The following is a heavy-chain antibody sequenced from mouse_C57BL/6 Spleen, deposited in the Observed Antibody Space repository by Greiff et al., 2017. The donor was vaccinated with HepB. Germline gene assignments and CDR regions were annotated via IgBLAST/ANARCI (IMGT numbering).Heavy chain of an antibody. CDR2: IYPGDGDT. V-gene: IGHV1-82*01. J-gene: IGHJ2*01. CDR3: AREGGWN. Sequence: QVQLKESGPELVKPGASVKISCKASGYAFSSSWMNWVKQRPGKGLEWIGRIYPGDGDTNYNGKFKGKATLTADKSSSTAYMQLSSLTSEDSAVYFCAREGGWNWGQGTTPTVSS. CDR1: GYAFSSSW. D-gene: IGHD2-3*01.